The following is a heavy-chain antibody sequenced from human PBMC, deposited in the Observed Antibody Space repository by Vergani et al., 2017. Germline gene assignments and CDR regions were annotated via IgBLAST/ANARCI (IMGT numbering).Heavy chain of an antibody. CDR1: GGSISSYY. CDR3: ARRSTEGARYWYFDL. D-gene: IGHD5/OR15-5a*01. V-gene: IGHV4-4*07. J-gene: IGHJ2*01. Sequence: QVQLQESGPGLVKPSETLSLTCTVSGGSISSYYWSWIRQPAGKGLEWIGRICTSGSTNYNPSLKSRVTMSVDTSKNQFSLKLSSVTAADTAVYYCARRSTEGARYWYFDLWGRGTLVTVSS. CDR2: ICTSGST.